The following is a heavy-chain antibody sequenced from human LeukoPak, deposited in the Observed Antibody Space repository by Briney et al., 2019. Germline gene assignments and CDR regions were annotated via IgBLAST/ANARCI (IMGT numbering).Heavy chain of an antibody. CDR2: IKQDGSEK. D-gene: IGHD2-2*01. Sequence: GGSLRLSCAASGFTFSSYWMSWVRQAPGKGLEWVANIKQDGSEKYYVDSVKGRFTISRDNAKNSLYLQMNSLRAEDTAVYYCARRKASGQLPASKWFDPWGQGTLVTVSS. V-gene: IGHV3-7*01. CDR3: ARRKASGQLPASKWFDP. CDR1: GFTFSSYW. J-gene: IGHJ5*02.